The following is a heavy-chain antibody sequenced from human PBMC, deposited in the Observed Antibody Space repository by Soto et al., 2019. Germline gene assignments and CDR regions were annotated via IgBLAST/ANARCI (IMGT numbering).Heavy chain of an antibody. J-gene: IGHJ6*02. D-gene: IGHD2-2*01. V-gene: IGHV1-2*02. CDR1: GYTFTGYY. CDR3: ARKIIVVVPAALISGDYYYGMDV. Sequence: ASVKVSCKASGYTFTGYYMHWVRQAPGQGLEWMGWINPNSGGTNYAQKFQGRVTMTRDTSISTAYMELSRLRSDDTAVYYCARKIIVVVPAALISGDYYYGMDVWGQGTTVPVSS. CDR2: INPNSGGT.